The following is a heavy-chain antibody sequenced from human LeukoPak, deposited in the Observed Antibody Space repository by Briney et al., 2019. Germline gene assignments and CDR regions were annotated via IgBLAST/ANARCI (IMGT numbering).Heavy chain of an antibody. CDR3: ARASGFYDILTGYYKTPHYYYYYMDV. Sequence: ASVKVSCKASGYTFTGYYMHWVRQAPGQGLEWMGIINPSGGSTSYAQKFQGRVTMTRDMSTSTVYMELSSLRSEDTAVYYCARASGFYDILTGYYKTPHYYYYYMDVWGKGTTVTVSS. CDR1: GYTFTGYY. J-gene: IGHJ6*03. V-gene: IGHV1-46*01. CDR2: INPSGGST. D-gene: IGHD3-9*01.